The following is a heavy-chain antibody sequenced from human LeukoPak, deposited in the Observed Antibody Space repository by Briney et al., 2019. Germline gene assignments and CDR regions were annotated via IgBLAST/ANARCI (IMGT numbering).Heavy chain of an antibody. D-gene: IGHD6-19*01. CDR1: GFTFSSYA. CDR3: VGSIVVAGGGFDY. V-gene: IGHV3-64D*09. CDR2: ISSNGGRT. J-gene: IGHJ4*02. Sequence: PGVSLRLSCAASGFTFSSYAMHWVRQAPGKGLEYVSAISSNGGRTNYADSVKGRFTISRDNSKNTLYLQMSSLRAEDTAVYFCVGSIVVAGGGFDYWGQGTLVTVS.